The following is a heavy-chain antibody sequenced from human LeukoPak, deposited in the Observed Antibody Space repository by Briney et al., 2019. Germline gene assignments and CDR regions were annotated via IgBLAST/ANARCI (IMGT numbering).Heavy chain of an antibody. Sequence: GRSLRLSCAASGFTFSSYAMHWVRQAPGKGLEWVAVISYDGSNKYYADSVKGRFTISRDSSKNTLYLQMSNLRADDTAIYYCARQVGYCSDGTCYFEYWGQGNLVTVSS. CDR1: GFTFSSYA. J-gene: IGHJ4*02. V-gene: IGHV3-30-3*01. CDR2: ISYDGSNK. CDR3: ARQVGYCSDGTCYFEY. D-gene: IGHD2-15*01.